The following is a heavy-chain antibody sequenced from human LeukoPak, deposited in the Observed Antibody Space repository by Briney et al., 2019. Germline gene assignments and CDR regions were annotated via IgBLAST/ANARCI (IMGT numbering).Heavy chain of an antibody. D-gene: IGHD6-6*01. J-gene: IGHJ3*02. Sequence: GGSLRVSCAASGFTLSKYEMNWVRQAAAKGLEWVSYISSGRTIYYADSVKGRFTISRDNAKNSLYLQMNSLRAEDTAVYYCARLYSSSSGKAFDIWGQGTMVTVSS. V-gene: IGHV3-48*03. CDR3: ARLYSSSSGKAFDI. CDR1: GFTLSKYE. CDR2: ISSGRTI.